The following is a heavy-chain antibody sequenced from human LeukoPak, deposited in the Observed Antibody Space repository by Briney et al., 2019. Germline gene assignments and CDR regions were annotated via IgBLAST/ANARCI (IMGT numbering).Heavy chain of an antibody. CDR1: GYTFTGYY. J-gene: IGHJ4*02. Sequence: ASVKVSCKASGYTFTGYYMHWVRQAPGQGLEWMGGIIPIFGTANYAQKFQGRVTITADESTSTAYMELSSLRSEDTAVYYCARGSDYWGQGTLVTVSS. V-gene: IGHV1-69*13. CDR3: ARGSDY. CDR2: IIPIFGTA.